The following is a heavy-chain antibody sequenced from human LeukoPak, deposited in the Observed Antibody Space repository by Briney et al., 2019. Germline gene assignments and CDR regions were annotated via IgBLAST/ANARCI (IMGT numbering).Heavy chain of an antibody. CDR3: ARAAAAGGWFDP. Sequence: SETLSLTCDVSGGSISSGGYSWSWIRQPPRKGLEWIGYIYHSGSTYYNPSLKSRVTISVDRSKNQFSLKLSSVTAADTAVYYCARAAAAGGWFDPWGQGTLVTVSS. V-gene: IGHV4-30-2*01. CDR2: IYHSGST. CDR1: GGSISSGGYS. J-gene: IGHJ5*02. D-gene: IGHD6-13*01.